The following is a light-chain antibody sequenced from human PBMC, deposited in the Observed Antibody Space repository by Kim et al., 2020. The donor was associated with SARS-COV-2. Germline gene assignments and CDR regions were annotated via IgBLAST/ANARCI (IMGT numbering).Light chain of an antibody. CDR1: QSVSNKY. CDR3: QQYGSSPRT. CDR2: GAS. J-gene: IGKJ1*01. V-gene: IGKV3-20*01. Sequence: EIVLTQSPGTLSLSPGERATLSCRASQSVSNKYLAWYLQKPGQAPRLLIYGASSRATGIPDRFSGSGSGTDFSLTISRLEPEDFAVYYCQQYGSSPRTFGQGTKVDIK.